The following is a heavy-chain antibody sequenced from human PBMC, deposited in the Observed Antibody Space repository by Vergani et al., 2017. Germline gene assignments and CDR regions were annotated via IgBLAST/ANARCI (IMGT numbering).Heavy chain of an antibody. V-gene: IGHV4-30-2*01. Sequence: QLQLQESGSGLVKPSQTLSLTCAVSGGSISSGGYSWSWIRQPPGKGLEWNGYIYHSGSTYYNPSLKSRVTISVDRSKNQFSLKLSSVTAADTAVYYCARSVTGKNYYYMDVWGKGTTVTVSS. J-gene: IGHJ6*03. CDR2: IYHSGST. CDR1: GGSISSGGYS. D-gene: IGHD1-20*01. CDR3: ARSVTGKNYYYMDV.